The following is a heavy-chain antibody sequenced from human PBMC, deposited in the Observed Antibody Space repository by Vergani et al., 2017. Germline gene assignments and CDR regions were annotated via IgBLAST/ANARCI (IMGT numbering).Heavy chain of an antibody. J-gene: IGHJ4*02. D-gene: IGHD3-10*01. Sequence: QVQLVQSGAEVKKPGASVKVSCKASGYTFTSYGISWVRQAPGQGLEWMGWISAYNGNTNYAQKLQGRVTMTTDNSTSTAYMELRSLRSDDTAVYYCAGISVLLWFGEPSFDYWGQGTLVTVSS. CDR2: ISAYNGNT. CDR3: AGISVLLWFGEPSFDY. CDR1: GYTFTSYG. V-gene: IGHV1-18*01.